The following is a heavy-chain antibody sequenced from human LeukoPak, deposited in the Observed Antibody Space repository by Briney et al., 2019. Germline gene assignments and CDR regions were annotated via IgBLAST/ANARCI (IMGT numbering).Heavy chain of an antibody. D-gene: IGHD3-16*02. J-gene: IGHJ4*02. Sequence: SGTLSLTCDVSGGSITRTNYWTCVRQPPGKGLEWIGEVNLQGGTNYNPSLLRRVAISVDTSANHVSLQMTSVTAADTAVYYCAREGGSYRHLDYSGQGTLVTVSS. CDR2: VNLQGGT. V-gene: IGHV4-4*02. CDR3: AREGGSYRHLDY. CDR1: GGSITRTNY.